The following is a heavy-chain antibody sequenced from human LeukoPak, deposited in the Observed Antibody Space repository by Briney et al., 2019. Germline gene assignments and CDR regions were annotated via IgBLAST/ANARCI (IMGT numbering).Heavy chain of an antibody. CDR3: ARGRFLEWDYFDY. CDR2: MYTSGST. CDR1: GDSISSGSYY. J-gene: IGHJ4*02. Sequence: SQTLSLTCTVSGDSISSGSYYWSWIRQPAGKGLEWIGRMYTSGSTNYNPSLKSRVTISVDTSKNQFSLKLSSVTAADTAVYYCARGRFLEWDYFDYWGQGTLVTVSS. D-gene: IGHD3-3*01. V-gene: IGHV4-61*02.